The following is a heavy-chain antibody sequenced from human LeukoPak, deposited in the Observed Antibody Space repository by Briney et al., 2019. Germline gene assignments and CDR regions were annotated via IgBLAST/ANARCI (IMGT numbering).Heavy chain of an antibody. CDR1: GGSFSGYY. J-gene: IGHJ4*02. D-gene: IGHD3-22*01. Sequence: SETLSLTCAVYGGSFSGYYWSWIRQPPGKGLEWIEEINHSGSTNYNPSLTSRVTISVDTSKNQFSLKLSSVTAADTAVYYCARDPIQYYYDSSGYEGSGYWGQGTLVTVSS. CDR3: ARDPIQYYYDSSGYEGSGY. V-gene: IGHV4-34*01. CDR2: INHSGST.